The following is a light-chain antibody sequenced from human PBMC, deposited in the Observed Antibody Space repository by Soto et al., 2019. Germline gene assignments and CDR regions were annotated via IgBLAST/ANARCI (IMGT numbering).Light chain of an antibody. CDR3: KKYNSYSLT. CDR2: DDS. J-gene: IGKJ4*01. V-gene: IGKV1-5*01. CDR1: QSISSW. Sequence: DLQMTQSPSTPSASLGDRLTITCRARQSISSWLAWYQQKTGKATKLLIYDDSSLESGVQSRFSGSGSETEFTLTISSMQNDDFATYYCKKYNSYSLTFGGGTKVDIK.